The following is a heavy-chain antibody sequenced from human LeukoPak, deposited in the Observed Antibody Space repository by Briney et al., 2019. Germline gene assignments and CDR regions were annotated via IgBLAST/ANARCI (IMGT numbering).Heavy chain of an antibody. CDR2: INPNSGGT. V-gene: IGHV1-2*02. CDR3: ASIGRGYDFEY. CDR1: GYTFTAYY. D-gene: IGHD5-12*01. Sequence: ASVKVSCKTSGYTFTAYYIHWVRQAPGQGLEWMGWINPNSGGTTYAQKFQGRVTMTRDTSISTGYMELSRLRSDGTAVYYCASIGRGYDFEYWGQGTLVTVSS. J-gene: IGHJ4*02.